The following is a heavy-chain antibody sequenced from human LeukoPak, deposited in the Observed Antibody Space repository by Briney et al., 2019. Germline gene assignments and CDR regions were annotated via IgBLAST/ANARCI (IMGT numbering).Heavy chain of an antibody. CDR2: IYYSGNT. V-gene: IGHV4-39*02. CDR3: ARYSAYYFTFDY. CDR1: GGSISSSSYY. J-gene: IGHJ4*02. Sequence: SETLSLTCNVSGGSISSSSYYWAWIRQPPGKGLECIARIYYSGNTYYNPSLKSRVTISVDTSKNHFSLKLSSVTAADTAVYYCARYSAYYFTFDYWGQGILATVSS. D-gene: IGHD5-12*01.